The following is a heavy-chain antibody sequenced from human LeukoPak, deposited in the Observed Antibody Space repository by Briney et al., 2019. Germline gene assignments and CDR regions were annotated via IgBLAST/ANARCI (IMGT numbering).Heavy chain of an antibody. J-gene: IGHJ6*03. CDR1: GGSISSSGYY. D-gene: IGHD2-2*01. CDR2: IYYSGST. CDR3: ALVVVPAASEEGSYFGSYYMDV. Sequence: SETLSLTCTVSGGSISSSGYYWGWLRQPPGKGLEWIGSIYYSGSTYYNPSLKSRVTISVDTSKNQFSLKLSSVTAADTAVYYCALVVVPAASEEGSYFGSYYMDVWGKGTTVTVSS. V-gene: IGHV4-39*01.